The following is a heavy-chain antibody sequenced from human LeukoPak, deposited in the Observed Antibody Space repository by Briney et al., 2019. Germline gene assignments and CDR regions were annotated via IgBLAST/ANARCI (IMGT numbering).Heavy chain of an antibody. CDR2: ISGSGGST. CDR3: AKGRENPVVAAPFDY. Sequence: GGSLRLSCAASGFTFSSCAMSWVRQAPGKGLEWVSAISGSGGSTYYADSVKGRFTISRDNSKNTLYLQMNSLRAEDTAVYYCAKGRENPVVAAPFDYWGQGTLVTVSS. CDR1: GFTFSSCA. D-gene: IGHD2-15*01. J-gene: IGHJ4*02. V-gene: IGHV3-23*01.